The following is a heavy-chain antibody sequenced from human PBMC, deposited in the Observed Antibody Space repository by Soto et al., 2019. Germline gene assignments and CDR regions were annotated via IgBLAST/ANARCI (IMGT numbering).Heavy chain of an antibody. Sequence: EVQLVESGGGLVQPGGSLRLSCAASGFTFSSYWMHWVRQAPGKGLVWVSRINSDESSTYYADSVKGRFTISRDNAKNTLCLQTSSLRAEDTAVYYCVRLKPGTAAFDYWGQGTLVTVSS. D-gene: IGHD1-1*01. CDR2: INSDESST. J-gene: IGHJ4*02. CDR3: VRLKPGTAAFDY. V-gene: IGHV3-74*01. CDR1: GFTFSSYW.